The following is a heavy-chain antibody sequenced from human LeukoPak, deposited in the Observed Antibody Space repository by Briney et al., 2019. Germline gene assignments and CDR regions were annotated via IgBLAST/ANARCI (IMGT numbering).Heavy chain of an antibody. J-gene: IGHJ4*02. CDR1: GYSISSGHY. CDR2: IYHSGNS. Sequence: SQTLSLTCTVSGYSISSGHYWGWIRQPPGNELGWIGSIYHSGNSYYNPSLKSRVTISVDTSKNQFSLKLSSVTAADTAVYYCARLWFGEFGGIDYWGQGIQVTVSS. D-gene: IGHD3-10*01. CDR3: ARLWFGEFGGIDY. V-gene: IGHV4-38-2*02.